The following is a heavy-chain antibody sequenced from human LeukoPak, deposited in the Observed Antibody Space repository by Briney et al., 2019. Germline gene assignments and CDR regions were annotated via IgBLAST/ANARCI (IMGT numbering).Heavy chain of an antibody. Sequence: SETLSLTCTVSGGSISSYYWSWIRQPPGKGLEWIGYIYYSGGTNYNPSLKSRATISVKTSKNQFSLKLSSVTAADTAIYYCARVTGYMIGDYFDYWGQGTLVTVSS. CDR2: IYYSGGT. D-gene: IGHD3-22*01. J-gene: IGHJ4*02. CDR1: GGSISSYY. V-gene: IGHV4-59*01. CDR3: ARVTGYMIGDYFDY.